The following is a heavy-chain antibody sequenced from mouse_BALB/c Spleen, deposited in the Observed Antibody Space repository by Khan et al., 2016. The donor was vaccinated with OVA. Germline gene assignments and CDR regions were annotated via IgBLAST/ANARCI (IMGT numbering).Heavy chain of an antibody. V-gene: IGHV5-9-2*01. CDR1: GFTFSNYG. D-gene: IGHD2-1*01. J-gene: IGHJ2*01. CDR2: ISGGGSHT. Sequence: EVQVVESGGGLVKPGGSLKLSCAASGFTFSNYGMSWIRQTPEKRLEWVATISGGGSHTYYSDSVKGRFTISRDNGKNNLYLQMSSLRSEETALYYCARQGTYGNYVDYWGQGTTLTVSS. CDR3: ARQGTYGNYVDY.